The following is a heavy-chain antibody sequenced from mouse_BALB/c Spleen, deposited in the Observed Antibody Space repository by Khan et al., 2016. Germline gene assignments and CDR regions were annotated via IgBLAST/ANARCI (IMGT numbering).Heavy chain of an antibody. CDR1: GYSITSDYA. D-gene: IGHD4-1*01. CDR2: ISYSGST. J-gene: IGHJ2*01. CDR3: ARSGPFYFDY. V-gene: IGHV3-2*02. Sequence: EVQLQESGPGLVKPSQSLSLTCTVTGYSITSDYAWNWIRQFPGNKLEWMGYISYSGSTSYNPSLKSRISITRDKSKNQFFLQLHSVTTEDPATYYGARSGPFYFDYWGQGTTLTVSS.